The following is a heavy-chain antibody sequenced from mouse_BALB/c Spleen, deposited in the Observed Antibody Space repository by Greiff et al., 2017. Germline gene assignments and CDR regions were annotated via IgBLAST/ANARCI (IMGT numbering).Heavy chain of an antibody. J-gene: IGHJ3*01. CDR1: GYTFTSYT. V-gene: IGHV1-4*02. Sequence: VQLQQSAAELARPGASVKMSCKASGYTFTSYTMHWVKQRPGQGLEWIGYINPSSGYTEYNQKFKDKTTLTADKSSSTAYMQLSSLTSEDSAVYYCARSNYGSRAWFAYWGQGTLVTVSA. CDR2: INPSSGYT. D-gene: IGHD1-1*01. CDR3: ARSNYGSRAWFAY.